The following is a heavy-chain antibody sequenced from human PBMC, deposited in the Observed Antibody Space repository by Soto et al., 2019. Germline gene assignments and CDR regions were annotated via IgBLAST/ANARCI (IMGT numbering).Heavy chain of an antibody. J-gene: IGHJ6*02. D-gene: IGHD3-3*01. Sequence: GASVKVSCKASGYTFTSYDINWVRQATGQGLEWMGWMNPNSGNTGYAQKFQGRVTMTRNTSISTAYMELSSLRSEDTAVYYCARIYPLYYDFWSGRFCGGDCLNSDYYYYYGMDVWGQGTTVTVSS. CDR1: GYTFTSYD. V-gene: IGHV1-8*01. CDR3: ARIYPLYYDFWSGRFCGGDCLNSDYYYYYGMDV. CDR2: MNPNSGNT.